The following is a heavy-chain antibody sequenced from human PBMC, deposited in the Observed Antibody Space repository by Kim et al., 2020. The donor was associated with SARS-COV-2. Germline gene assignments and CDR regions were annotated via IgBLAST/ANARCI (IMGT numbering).Heavy chain of an antibody. CDR3: AKTLDQGFDY. J-gene: IGHJ4*02. Sequence: GGSLRLSCAASGFAFSSFVMNWVRQAPGKGLQWVSSIGSSSTAIYYADSVKGRFTISRDNARNSLHLQMDSLRVDDTAIYYCAKTLDQGFDYWGQGTLVTVSS. D-gene: IGHD2-2*03. CDR1: GFAFSSFV. CDR2: IGSSSTAI. V-gene: IGHV3-21*01.